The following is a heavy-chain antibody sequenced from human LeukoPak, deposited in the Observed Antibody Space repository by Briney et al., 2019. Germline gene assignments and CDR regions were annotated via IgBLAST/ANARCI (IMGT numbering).Heavy chain of an antibody. CDR1: GGTFSSYA. J-gene: IGHJ4*02. D-gene: IGHD3-10*01. CDR3: ARAMVRGVITSFDY. V-gene: IGHV1-69*05. Sequence: SVKVSCKASGGTFSSYAISWVRRAPGQGLEWMGRIIPIFGTANYAQKFQGRVTITTDESTSTAYMELSSLRSEDTAVYYCARAMVRGVITSFDYWGQGTLVTVSS. CDR2: IIPIFGTA.